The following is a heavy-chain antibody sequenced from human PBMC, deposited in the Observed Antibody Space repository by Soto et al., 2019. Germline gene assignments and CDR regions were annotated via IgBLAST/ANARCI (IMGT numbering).Heavy chain of an antibody. CDR3: AKVPDDLGYSYGYDDY. V-gene: IGHV3-30*18. CDR2: ISYDGSNK. Sequence: QVQLVESGGGVVQPGRSLRLSCAASGFTFSSYGMHWVRQAPGKGLEWVAVISYDGSNKYYADSVKGRFTISRDNSKNTLYLQMNSLRAEDTAVYYGAKVPDDLGYSYGYDDYCGQGTLVTVSS. J-gene: IGHJ4*02. CDR1: GFTFSSYG. D-gene: IGHD5-18*01.